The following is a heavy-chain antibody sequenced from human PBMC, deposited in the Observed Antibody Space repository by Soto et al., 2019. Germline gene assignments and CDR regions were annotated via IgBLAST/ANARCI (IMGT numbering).Heavy chain of an antibody. D-gene: IGHD2-15*01. Sequence: GGSLRLSCAASGFTFSCSGMHWVRQSSGKGLEWVDRIRSKANSYATAYAASVKGRFTISRDDSKNTAYLQMNSLKTEDTAVYYCTSERYCSGGSCWGQGTLVTVSS. CDR2: IRSKANSYAT. CDR3: TSERYCSGGSC. CDR1: GFTFSCSG. J-gene: IGHJ4*02. V-gene: IGHV3-73*01.